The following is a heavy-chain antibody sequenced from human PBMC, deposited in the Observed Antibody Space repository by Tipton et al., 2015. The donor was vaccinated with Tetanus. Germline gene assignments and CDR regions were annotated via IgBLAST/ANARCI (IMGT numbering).Heavy chain of an antibody. D-gene: IGHD6-25*01. J-gene: IGHJ4*02. Sequence: SLRLSCEGSGFSFSTFWMTWVRQAPGKGLEWVSSISSTTAYIYYADSLKGRFTISRDNAKNSLYLQMNSLRAEDTAVYYCASGSALDYWGQGTLVTDSS. V-gene: IGHV3-21*01. CDR2: ISSTTAYI. CDR1: GFSFSTFW. CDR3: ASGSALDY.